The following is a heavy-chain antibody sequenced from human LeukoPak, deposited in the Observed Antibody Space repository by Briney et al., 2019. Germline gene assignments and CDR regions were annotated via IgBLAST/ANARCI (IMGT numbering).Heavy chain of an antibody. CDR2: IIPVSGTT. CDR1: GGTFNTYS. D-gene: IGHD2-21*02. CDR3: ARGNMGSLLDVVTAIWSPYYFDY. V-gene: IGHV1-69*05. J-gene: IGHJ4*02. Sequence: EASVKVSCKASGGTFNTYSISWVRQAPGQGLEWLGNIIPVSGTTDYARKFQGRVTITTDESTRTTYLELNSLRSDDTAVYYCARGNMGSLLDVVTAIWSPYYFDYWGQGTLVTVSS.